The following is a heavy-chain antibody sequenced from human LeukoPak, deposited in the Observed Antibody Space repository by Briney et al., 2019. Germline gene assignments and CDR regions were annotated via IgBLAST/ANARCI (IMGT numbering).Heavy chain of an antibody. D-gene: IGHD3-9*01. Sequence: ASVKVSCKASGGTFSSYAISWVRQAPGQGLEWMGGIIPIFGTANYAQKFQGRVTITADKSTSTAYMELSSLRSEDTAVYYCALGGYDILTGYYSPLDYWGQGTLVTVSS. CDR2: IIPIFGTA. J-gene: IGHJ4*02. CDR1: GGTFSSYA. CDR3: ALGGYDILTGYYSPLDY. V-gene: IGHV1-69*06.